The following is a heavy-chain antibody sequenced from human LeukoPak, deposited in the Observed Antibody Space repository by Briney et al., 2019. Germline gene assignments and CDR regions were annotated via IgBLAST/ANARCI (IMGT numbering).Heavy chain of an antibody. D-gene: IGHD3-3*01. CDR2: ISYDGSNK. V-gene: IGHV3-30-3*01. CDR3: ARDHAPYLRLLEWFLGAFDI. CDR1: GFTFSSYA. Sequence: GGSLRLSCAASGFTFSSYAMHWVRQAPGKGLEGVAVISYDGSNKYYADSVKGRFTISRDNSKNTLYLQMNSLRAEDTAVYYCARDHAPYLRLLEWFLGAFDIWGQGTMVTVSS. J-gene: IGHJ3*02.